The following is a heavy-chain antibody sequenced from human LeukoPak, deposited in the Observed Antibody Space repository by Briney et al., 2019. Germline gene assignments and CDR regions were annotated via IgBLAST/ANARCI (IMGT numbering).Heavy chain of an antibody. CDR1: GFIFSDHP. J-gene: IGHJ3*01. V-gene: IGHV3-11*01. CDR2: TRVSDNKL. Sequence: GGSLRLPCAASGFIFSDHPMGWIRQAPGKGLEWLSYTRVSDNKLYYADSVKGRFTISRDNAQTSLYLQMNSLRAEDTAVYYCARRIMGTTGHAFDFWGQGTMVTVSS. D-gene: IGHD2-8*01. CDR3: ARRIMGTTGHAFDF.